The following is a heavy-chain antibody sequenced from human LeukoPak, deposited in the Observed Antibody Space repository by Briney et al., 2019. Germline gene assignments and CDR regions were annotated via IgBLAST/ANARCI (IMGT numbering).Heavy chain of an antibody. CDR3: ARVARCTSCFDVDY. V-gene: IGHV4-38-2*02. CDR1: GYSITSAYY. CDR2: FFLKGST. J-gene: IGHJ4*02. Sequence: SETLSLTCTVSGYSITSAYYWGWIRQPPGKGLEWIGSFFLKGSTYYNPSLKSRVTISVDTSKNQFSLTLSSVTAAGTAVYYCARVARCTSCFDVDYWGQGTLVTVSS. D-gene: IGHD2-2*01.